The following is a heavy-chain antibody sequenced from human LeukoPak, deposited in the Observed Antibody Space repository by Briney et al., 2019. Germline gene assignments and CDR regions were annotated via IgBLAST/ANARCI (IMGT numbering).Heavy chain of an antibody. CDR2: IWYDGSNK. D-gene: IGHD1-26*01. CDR1: GFTFSSYG. V-gene: IGHV3-33*01. CDR3: ARDWSSGSYPDAFDM. J-gene: IGHJ3*02. Sequence: GGSLRLSCAASGFTFSSYGMHWGRQAPGKGLEWVAGIWYDGSNKYYADSVKGRFSISRDNSKNTLYVQMNSLRAEDTAVYYCARDWSSGSYPDAFDMWGQGTMVTVSS.